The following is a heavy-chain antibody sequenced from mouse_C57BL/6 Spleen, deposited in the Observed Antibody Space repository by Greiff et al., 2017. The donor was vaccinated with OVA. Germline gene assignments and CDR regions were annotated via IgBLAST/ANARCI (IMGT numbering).Heavy chain of an antibody. D-gene: IGHD4-1*01. CDR2: IDPSDSET. CDR3: ARPPTGGKGFAY. Sequence: VQLQQPGAELVRPGSSVKLSCKASGYTFTSYWMHWVKQRPIQGLEWIGNIDPSDSETHYNQKFKDKATLTVDKSSSTAYMQLSSLTSEDSAVYYSARPPTGGKGFAYWGQGTLVTVSA. V-gene: IGHV1-52*01. J-gene: IGHJ3*01. CDR1: GYTFTSYW.